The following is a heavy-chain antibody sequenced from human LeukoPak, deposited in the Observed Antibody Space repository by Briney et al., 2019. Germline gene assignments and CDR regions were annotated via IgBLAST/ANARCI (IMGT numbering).Heavy chain of an antibody. J-gene: IGHJ5*02. D-gene: IGHD3-22*01. Sequence: SETLSLTCTVSGGSISSYYWSWIRQPAGRGLEWIGRICTSGSTNYNPSLKSRVTMSVDTSKNQFSLKLSSVTAADTAVYYCARDSRYYDSSGYYYRDWFDPWGQGTLVTVSS. CDR1: GGSISSYY. V-gene: IGHV4-4*07. CDR2: ICTSGST. CDR3: ARDSRYYDSSGYYYRDWFDP.